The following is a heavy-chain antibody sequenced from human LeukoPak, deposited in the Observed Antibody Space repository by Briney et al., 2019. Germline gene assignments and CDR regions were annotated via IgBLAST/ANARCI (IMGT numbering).Heavy chain of an antibody. CDR1: GGTFSSYA. D-gene: IGHD2-15*01. V-gene: IGHV1-69*04. J-gene: IGHJ4*02. CDR3: ARGYCSGGSCYWPFDY. Sequence: SVKVSCKASGGTFSSYAISWVRQAPGQGLEWMGRIIPILGIANYAQKFQGRVTITADKSTSTAYMELSSLGSEDTAVYYCARGYCSGGSCYWPFDYWGQGTLVTVSS. CDR2: IIPILGIA.